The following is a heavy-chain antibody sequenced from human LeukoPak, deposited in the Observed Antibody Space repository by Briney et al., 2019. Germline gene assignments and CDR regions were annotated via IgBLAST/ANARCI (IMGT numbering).Heavy chain of an antibody. CDR2: IYYSGST. D-gene: IGHD4-17*01. V-gene: IGHV4-59*01. J-gene: IGHJ4*02. CDR1: GGSISSYY. CDR3: ARGPDYGDYVR. Sequence: PSETLSLTCIVSGGSISSYYWSWIRQPPGKGLEWIGYIYYSGSTNYNPSLKSRVTISVDTSKNQFSLKLSSVTAADTAVYYCARGPDYGDYVRWGQGTLVTVSS.